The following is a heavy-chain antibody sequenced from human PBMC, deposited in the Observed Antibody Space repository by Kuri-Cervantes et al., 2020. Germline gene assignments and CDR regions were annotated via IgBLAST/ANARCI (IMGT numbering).Heavy chain of an antibody. Sequence: GESLKISCAASGFTFSNYAMSWVRQAPGKGLVWVSRIYSDGSGTNYVYSVKGRFTISRENAKNSLYLQMSSLRAEDTAVYYCARDRVEVLLWFGFDPWGQGTLVTVSS. D-gene: IGHD3-10*01. CDR3: ARDRVEVLLWFGFDP. J-gene: IGHJ5*02. CDR1: GFTFSNYA. V-gene: IGHV3-74*01. CDR2: IYSDGSGT.